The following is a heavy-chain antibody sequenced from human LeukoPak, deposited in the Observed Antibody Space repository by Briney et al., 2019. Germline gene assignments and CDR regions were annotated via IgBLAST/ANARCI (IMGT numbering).Heavy chain of an antibody. D-gene: IGHD5-18*01. V-gene: IGHV3-7*01. J-gene: IGHJ6*03. Sequence: QPGGSLRLSCAASGFTFSSYWMSWVRQAPGKGLEWVANIKQDGSKKYYVDSVKGRFTISRDNSKNTLYLQMNSLRAEDTAVYYCARGRGYSYVGKAYYYMDVWGKGTTVTVSS. CDR2: IKQDGSKK. CDR3: ARGRGYSYVGKAYYYMDV. CDR1: GFTFSSYW.